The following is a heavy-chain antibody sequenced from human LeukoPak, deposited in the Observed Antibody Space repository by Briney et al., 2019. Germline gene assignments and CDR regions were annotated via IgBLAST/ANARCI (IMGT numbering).Heavy chain of an antibody. J-gene: IGHJ4*02. D-gene: IGHD4-17*01. CDR1: GGSISSGGYY. V-gene: IGHV4-31*03. CDR3: ARVDYGDYRFDY. CDR2: IYYSGST. Sequence: SETLSLTCTVSGGSISSGGYYWSWIRQHPGKGLEWIGYIYYSGSTYYNPSLKSRITISVDTSKNQFSLKLSSVTAADTAVYYCARVDYGDYRFDYWGQGTLVTVSS.